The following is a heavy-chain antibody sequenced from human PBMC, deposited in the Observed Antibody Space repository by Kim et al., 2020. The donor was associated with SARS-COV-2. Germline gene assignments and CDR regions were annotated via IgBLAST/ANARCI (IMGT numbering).Heavy chain of an antibody. V-gene: IGHV1-3*01. Sequence: ASVKVSCKASGYTFTSYAMHWVRQAPGQRLEWMGWINAGNGNTKYSQKFQGRVTITRDTSASTAYMELSSLRSEDTAVYYCARGAPNYYGSGSYWDYWCQGTLVTVSS. CDR3: ARGAPNYYGSGSYWDY. CDR1: GYTFTSYA. J-gene: IGHJ4*02. CDR2: INAGNGNT. D-gene: IGHD3-10*01.